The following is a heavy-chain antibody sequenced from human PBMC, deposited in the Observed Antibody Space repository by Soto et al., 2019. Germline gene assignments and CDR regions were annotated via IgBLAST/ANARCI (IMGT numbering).Heavy chain of an antibody. CDR3: ARDVDADFRTDFDY. Sequence: GGSLRLSCAASGFTFRDYYIHWIRRAPGKGLEWISYISGNGEVIQYAASARGRFTISRDNAENSVYLEMESLRDEDTALYYCARDVDADFRTDFDYWGRGTLVTVSS. D-gene: IGHD4-17*01. V-gene: IGHV3-11*01. J-gene: IGHJ4*02. CDR1: GFTFRDYY. CDR2: ISGNGEVI.